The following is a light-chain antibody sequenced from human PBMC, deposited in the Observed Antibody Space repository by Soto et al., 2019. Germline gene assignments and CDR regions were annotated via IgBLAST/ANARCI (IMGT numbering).Light chain of an antibody. CDR3: QQFTS. J-gene: IGKJ3*01. CDR2: DAS. V-gene: IGKV1-13*02. Sequence: AIQLTQSPSSLSASVGDRVTITCRASQGISSALAWYQQKPGKAPKLLIYDASSLESGVLSRFSGSGSGTDFTLTISSLQPEDFATYYCQQFTSFGPGTKVDIK. CDR1: QGISSA.